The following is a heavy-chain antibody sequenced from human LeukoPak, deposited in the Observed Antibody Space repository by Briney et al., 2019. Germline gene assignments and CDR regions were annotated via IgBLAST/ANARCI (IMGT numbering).Heavy chain of an antibody. J-gene: IGHJ4*02. Sequence: PGGSLRLSCAASGFTFSSYGMHWVRQAPGKGLEWVAFIRYDGSNKYYADSVKGRFTISRDNSKNTLYLQMNSLRAEDTAIYYCARDATQYLRYGYFDYWGPGILVTVSS. CDR3: ARDATQYLRYGYFDY. V-gene: IGHV3-30*02. D-gene: IGHD3-9*01. CDR2: IRYDGSNK. CDR1: GFTFSSYG.